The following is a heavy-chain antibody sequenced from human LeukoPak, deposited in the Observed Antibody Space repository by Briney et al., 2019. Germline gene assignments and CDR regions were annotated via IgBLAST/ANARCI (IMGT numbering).Heavy chain of an antibody. V-gene: IGHV4-38-2*02. D-gene: IGHD3-16*02. CDR1: GYFITRGFY. CDR3: ARRPRYSAFDY. CDR2: INHSGST. J-gene: IGHJ4*02. Sequence: KASETLSLTCTVSGYFITRGFYWGWIRQSPGKGLEWIGEINHSGSTNYNPSLKSRVTISVDTSKNQFSLKLSSVTAADTAVYYCARRPRYSAFDYWGQGTLVIVSS.